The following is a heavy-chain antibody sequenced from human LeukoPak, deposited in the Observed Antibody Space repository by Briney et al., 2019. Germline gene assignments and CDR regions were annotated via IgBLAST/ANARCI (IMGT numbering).Heavy chain of an antibody. V-gene: IGHV4-30-4*08. J-gene: IGHJ4*02. CDR1: GGSISSGDYY. CDR2: IYCSGST. Sequence: SETLSLTCTVSGGSISSGDYYWHWIRQAPGKGLEWIGYIYCSGSTYYNPSLKSRVTISVDTSKSQFSLKLSSVTAADTAVYYCARLRGYYFDYWGQGTLVTVSS. CDR3: ARLRGYYFDY. D-gene: IGHD3-16*01.